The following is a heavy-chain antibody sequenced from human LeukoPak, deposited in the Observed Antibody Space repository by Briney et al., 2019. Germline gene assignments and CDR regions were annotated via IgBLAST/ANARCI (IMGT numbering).Heavy chain of an antibody. CDR3: ARRKTPDYGGNIEDAFDI. J-gene: IGHJ3*02. Sequence: SETLSLTCTVSGGSISSSSYYWGWIRQPRGKGLEWIVSIYYSGSTYYNPSLTRQVTISVATSKTQFSLTLSSVTAADTAVYYCARRKTPDYGGNIEDAFDIWGQGTMVTVSS. V-gene: IGHV4-39*01. CDR2: IYYSGST. CDR1: GGSISSSSYY. D-gene: IGHD4-23*01.